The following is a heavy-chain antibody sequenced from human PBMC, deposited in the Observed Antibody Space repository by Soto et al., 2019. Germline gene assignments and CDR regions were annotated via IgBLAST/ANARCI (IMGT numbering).Heavy chain of an antibody. CDR2: TYYSGAA. CDR3: ARTYYDSSVYNLDA. D-gene: IGHD3-16*01. J-gene: IGHJ5*02. Sequence: SETLSPTCTVPGVTISSITYFWGWICKPPAEELEWIGCTYYSGAAYYYPSLKSRVTISVDTSKNHFSLLLRSVTAAANALSYCARTYYDSSVYNLDAWGEVILVTVS. CDR1: GVTISSITYF. V-gene: IGHV4-39*01.